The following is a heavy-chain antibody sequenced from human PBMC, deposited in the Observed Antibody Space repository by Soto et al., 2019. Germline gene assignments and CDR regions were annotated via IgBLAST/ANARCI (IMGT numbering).Heavy chain of an antibody. V-gene: IGHV3-33*01. Sequence: GGSLRLSYAASGFTFSSYGMHWVRQAPGKGLEWVAVIWYDGSNKYYADSVKGRFTISRDNSKNTLYLQMNSLRAEDTAVYYCARTPKSSPYYFDYWGQGTLVTVSS. CDR2: IWYDGSNK. CDR3: ARTPKSSPYYFDY. J-gene: IGHJ4*02. CDR1: GFTFSSYG.